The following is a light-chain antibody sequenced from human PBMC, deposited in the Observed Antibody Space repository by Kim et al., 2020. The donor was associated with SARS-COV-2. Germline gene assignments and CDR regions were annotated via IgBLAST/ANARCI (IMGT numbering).Light chain of an antibody. CDR1: GGSIGKY. Sequence: STSCTRSGGSIGKYEQGYQQRPGTSPTTVIYELNQRPSGVPVRFSGSIDGSASSATLTISGVKTEDEADYYCQSYDSSSRNWVFGGGTRLTVL. CDR3: QSYDSSSRNWV. V-gene: IGLV6-57*01. J-gene: IGLJ3*02. CDR2: ELN.